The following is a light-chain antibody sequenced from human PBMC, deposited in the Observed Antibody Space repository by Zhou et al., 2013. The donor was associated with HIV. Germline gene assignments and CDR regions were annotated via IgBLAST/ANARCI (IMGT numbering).Light chain of an antibody. CDR1: QSVSSN. CDR2: GAS. V-gene: IGKV3-15*01. Sequence: EIVMTQSPATLSVSPGERATLSCRASQSVSSNLAWYQQKPGQAPRLLIYGASTRATGIPARFSGSGSGTEFTLTISSLQSEDFAVYYCQQYNNWPPADTFGLGDQAGDQT. CDR3: QQYNNWPPADT. J-gene: IGKJ2*01.